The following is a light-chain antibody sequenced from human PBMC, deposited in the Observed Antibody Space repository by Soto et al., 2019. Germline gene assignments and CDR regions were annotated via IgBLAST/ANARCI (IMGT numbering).Light chain of an antibody. V-gene: IGLV2-14*01. CDR2: DVT. CDR1: SSDVGGYIY. CDR3: SSYTTSSSYV. J-gene: IGLJ1*01. Sequence: QSALTQPASVSWSPGQSLTISCTGTSSDVGGYIYVSWYQQHPGKAPKLMSYDVTSRPSGVSYRFSGSKSGNTASLTISGLQAEDEADYYCSSYTTSSSYVFGTGTKVTVL.